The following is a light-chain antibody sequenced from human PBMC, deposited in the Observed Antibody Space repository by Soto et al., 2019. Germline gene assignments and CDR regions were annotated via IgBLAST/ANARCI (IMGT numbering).Light chain of an antibody. V-gene: IGLV2-23*01. J-gene: IGLJ2*01. CDR2: EAT. Sequence: QSVLTQPASVSGSPGQSITVSCTGTKNNLGSYDLVSWYQQYPDKAPTLLIYEATKRPSGISDRFSGSKSGFTASLTISGLRAEDEADYYCCSLEGSNALVVFGGGTKLTVL. CDR1: KNNLGSYDL. CDR3: CSLEGSNALVV.